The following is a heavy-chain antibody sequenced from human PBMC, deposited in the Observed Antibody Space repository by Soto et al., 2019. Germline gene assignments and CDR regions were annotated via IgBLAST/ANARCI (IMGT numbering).Heavy chain of an antibody. V-gene: IGHV4-31*03. J-gene: IGHJ4*02. D-gene: IGHD4-17*01. CDR3: ARGVDTTKVDF. CDR2: MYNSGST. Sequence: QVQLQESGPGLVKPSQTLSLTCTVSGDSISSGGYRWSWIRQHPGEGLEWIGFMYNSGSTSYNPSLKSRATSSADTSTSQFSLNLGSVTAADTAVYYCARGVDTTKVDFWGQGTLVTVSS. CDR1: GDSISSGGYR.